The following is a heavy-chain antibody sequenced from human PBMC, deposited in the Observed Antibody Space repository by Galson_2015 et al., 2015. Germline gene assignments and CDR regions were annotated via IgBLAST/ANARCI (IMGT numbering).Heavy chain of an antibody. Sequence: SLRLSCAASGFTFSSYAMHWVRQAPGKGLEYVSAISSNGGSTYYADSVKGRFTISRDNSKNTLYLQMSSLRAEDTAVYYCVKAFWYYYDRNYFDYWGQGTLVTVSS. CDR2: ISSNGGST. V-gene: IGHV3-64D*08. J-gene: IGHJ4*02. CDR3: VKAFWYYYDRNYFDY. CDR1: GFTFSSYA. D-gene: IGHD3-22*01.